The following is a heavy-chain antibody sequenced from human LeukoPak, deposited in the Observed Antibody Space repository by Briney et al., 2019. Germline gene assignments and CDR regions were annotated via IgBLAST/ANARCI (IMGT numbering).Heavy chain of an antibody. J-gene: IGHJ4*02. V-gene: IGHV3-9*01. Sequence: PGGSLRLSCAASGFTFDDYAMHWVRQAPGKGLEWVSGISWNSGSIGYADSVKGRFTISRDNAKNSLYLQMNSLRAEDTAVYYCARVRIPNTSWHYFDYWGQGTLVTVSS. CDR3: ARVRIPNTSWHYFDY. CDR2: ISWNSGSI. D-gene: IGHD2-2*01. CDR1: GFTFDDYA.